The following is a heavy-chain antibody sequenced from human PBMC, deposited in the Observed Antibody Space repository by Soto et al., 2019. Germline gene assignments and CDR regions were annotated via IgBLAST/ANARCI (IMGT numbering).Heavy chain of an antibody. CDR1: GFPLSTSGVG. Sequence: SGPTLVNPTQTLTLTCTFSGFPLSTSGVGVGWIRQPPGKALEWLALIYWNDVKRYSPSLKSRLTITKDASKNQVVLTMTNMDPVDTATYYCAHGAIYNSTWFYFDYWGQGTLVTVSS. V-gene: IGHV2-5*01. CDR2: IYWNDVK. CDR3: AHGAIYNSTWFYFDY. D-gene: IGHD6-13*01. J-gene: IGHJ4*02.